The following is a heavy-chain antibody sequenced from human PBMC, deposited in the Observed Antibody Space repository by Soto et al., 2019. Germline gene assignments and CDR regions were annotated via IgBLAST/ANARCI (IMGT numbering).Heavy chain of an antibody. V-gene: IGHV3-74*01. Sequence: GGSLRLSCAASGFTFSSYWMHWVRQAPGKGLVWVSRINSDGSSTNYADSVKGRFTISRDNAKNTLYLQMNSLRAEDTAVYYCARDYGDYLEGFDYWGQGTLVTVSS. CDR3: ARDYGDYLEGFDY. D-gene: IGHD4-17*01. CDR2: INSDGSST. J-gene: IGHJ4*02. CDR1: GFTFSSYW.